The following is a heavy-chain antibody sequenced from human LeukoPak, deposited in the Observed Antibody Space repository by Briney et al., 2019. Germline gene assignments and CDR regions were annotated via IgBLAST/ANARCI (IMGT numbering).Heavy chain of an antibody. CDR1: GFTFSTYD. CDR3: ARGDCSGGSCSSMDV. D-gene: IGHD2-15*01. V-gene: IGHV3-13*04. CDR2: INPAGDT. J-gene: IGHJ4*02. Sequence: GGSLRLSCAASGFTFSTYDMHWVRQATGKGLEWVSGINPAGDTYYPGSVKGRFTISREDAKNSFYLQMNSLSVGDTAVYYCARGDCSGGSCSSMDVWGQGTLVTVSS.